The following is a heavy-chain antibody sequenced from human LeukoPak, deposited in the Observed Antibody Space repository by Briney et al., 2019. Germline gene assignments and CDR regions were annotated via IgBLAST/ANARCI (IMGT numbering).Heavy chain of an antibody. D-gene: IGHD2-21*02. J-gene: IGHJ5*02. CDR1: GYSISSGYY. CDR2: IYHSGIT. Sequence: SETLSLTCAVSGYSISSGYYWGWIRQPPGKGLEWIGRIYHSGITYYNPSLKSRVTISVDTSKNPFSLKLRSVTAADTAVYYCARDPLHIVVVTAKPSNWFDPWGQGTLVTVSS. V-gene: IGHV4-38-2*02. CDR3: ARDPLHIVVVTAKPSNWFDP.